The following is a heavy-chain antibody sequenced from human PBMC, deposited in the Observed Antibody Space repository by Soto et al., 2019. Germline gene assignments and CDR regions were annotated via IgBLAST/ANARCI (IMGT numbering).Heavy chain of an antibody. CDR1: GFTFASYA. CDR3: AKLAGDGREQQLGLPDV. Sequence: PGGSLRLSCAASGFTFASYAMAWVRQAPGKGVEWVSGIDASGSRTYYADSVKGHVTISADKSMSTAYLQWSSLKASDTAMYYCAKLAGDGREQQLGLPDVWGQGTTVTVSS. CDR2: IDASGSRT. D-gene: IGHD6-13*01. V-gene: IGHV3-23*05. J-gene: IGHJ6*02.